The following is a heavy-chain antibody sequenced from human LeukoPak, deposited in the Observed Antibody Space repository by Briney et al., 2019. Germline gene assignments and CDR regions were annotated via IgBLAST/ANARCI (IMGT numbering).Heavy chain of an antibody. Sequence: SETLSLTCAVSGGSISNYFWGWIRQPPGRGLQWIGYMYYRGSTNCNPSFKSRVTISVGPSKNQFSLKLRSVTAADTAMYYCVRASHDYGDYSHFDYWGQGTLVTVSS. J-gene: IGHJ4*02. CDR3: VRASHDYGDYSHFDY. V-gene: IGHV4-59*01. D-gene: IGHD4-17*01. CDR1: GGSISNYF. CDR2: MYYRGST.